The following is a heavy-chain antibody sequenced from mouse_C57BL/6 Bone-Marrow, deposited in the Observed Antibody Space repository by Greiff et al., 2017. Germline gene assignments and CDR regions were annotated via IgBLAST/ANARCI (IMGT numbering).Heavy chain of an antibody. J-gene: IGHJ3*01. CDR1: GYTFTSYG. V-gene: IGHV1-81*01. CDR3: ARGEDGYPLAY. CDR2: IYPRSGNT. D-gene: IGHD2-3*01. Sequence: QVQLQQSGAELARPGASVRLSCKASGYTFTSYGISWVKQRTGQGLEWIGEIYPRSGNTYYNEKFKGKATLTADKSSSTAYMELRSLTSEDSAVYFCARGEDGYPLAYWGQGTLVTVSA.